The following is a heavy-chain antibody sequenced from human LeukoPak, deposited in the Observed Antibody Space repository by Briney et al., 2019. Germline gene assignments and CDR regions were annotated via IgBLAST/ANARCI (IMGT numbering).Heavy chain of an antibody. CDR1: TFTSRRDS. V-gene: IGHV3-30*10. CDR2: KRQVGWSA. J-gene: IGHJ3*02. D-gene: IGHD3-16*02. Sequence: VGSPTLSCATPTFTSRRDSTHSVRRPPHKRLGWVAFKRQVGWSAKNTDSVKGRFTVSRDTSKNAMYLQMHSLRVEDTAVYYCVRDGQAGLIDAFDIWGQGTMVTVSS. CDR3: VRDGQAGLIDAFDI.